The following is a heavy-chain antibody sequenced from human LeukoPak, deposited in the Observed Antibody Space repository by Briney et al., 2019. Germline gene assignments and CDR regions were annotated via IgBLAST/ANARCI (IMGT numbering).Heavy chain of an antibody. CDR3: ARGDYSSSWGDY. CDR2: ISYDGSEK. J-gene: IGHJ4*02. CDR1: GFTFSSYG. Sequence: GGSLRLSCAASGFTFSSYGMHWVRQAPGKGLEWVAIISYDGSEKYYADSVKGRFTISRDNSKNTLYLQINSLRPEDTAVYYCARGDYSSSWGDYWGQGTLVTVSS. V-gene: IGHV3-30*03. D-gene: IGHD6-13*01.